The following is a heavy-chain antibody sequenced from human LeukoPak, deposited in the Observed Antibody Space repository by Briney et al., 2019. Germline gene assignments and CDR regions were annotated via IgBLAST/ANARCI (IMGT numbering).Heavy chain of an antibody. J-gene: IGHJ2*01. CDR2: IYYSGST. D-gene: IGHD3-3*01. V-gene: IGHV4-31*03. Sequence: SETLSLTCTVSGGSISSGGYYWSWIRQHPGKGLEWIGYIYYSGSTYYNPSLKSRVTILVDTSKNQFSLKLSSLNAADTAVYYCARAILTASGYVWYFDLWGRGTLVTVSS. CDR3: ARAILTASGYVWYFDL. CDR1: GGSISSGGYY.